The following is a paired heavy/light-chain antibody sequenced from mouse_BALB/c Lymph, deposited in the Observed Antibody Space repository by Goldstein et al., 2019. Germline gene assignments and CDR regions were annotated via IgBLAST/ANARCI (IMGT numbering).Heavy chain of an antibody. D-gene: IGHD1-2*01. Sequence: EVKLDETGGGLVQPGRPMKLSCVASGFTFSDYWMNWVRQSPEKGLEWVAQIRNKPYNYETYYSDSVKGRFTISRDDSKSSVYLQMNNLRAEDMGIYYCTSLLRPHYYAMDYWGQGTSVTVSS. CDR2: IRNKPYNYET. J-gene: IGHJ4*01. CDR3: TSLLRPHYYAMDY. V-gene: IGHV6-7*02. CDR1: GFTFSDYW.
Light chain of an antibody. CDR3: QQSNEDPPT. J-gene: IGKJ1*01. V-gene: IGKV3-4*01. CDR1: QSVDYDGDSY. Sequence: DIVLTQSPASLAVSLGQRATISCKASQSVDYDGDSYMNWYQQKPGQPPKLLIYAASNLESGIPARFSGSGSGTDFTLNIHPVEEEDAATYYCQQSNEDPPTFGGGTKLEIK. CDR2: AAS.